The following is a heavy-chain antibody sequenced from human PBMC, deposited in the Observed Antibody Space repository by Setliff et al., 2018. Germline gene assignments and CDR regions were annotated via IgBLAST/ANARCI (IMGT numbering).Heavy chain of an antibody. CDR3: VRSVYSSSSGYYHYYMDV. CDR1: GYTFTSYA. Sequence: ASVKVSCKASGYTFTSYAMHWVRQAPGQRLEWMGWSNAGNGNTKYSQEFQGRVTITRDTSASTAYMELSSLRSDDTAVYCCVRSVYSSSSGYYHYYMDVWGKGTTVTVSS. J-gene: IGHJ6*03. D-gene: IGHD6-6*01. V-gene: IGHV1-3*02. CDR2: SNAGNGNT.